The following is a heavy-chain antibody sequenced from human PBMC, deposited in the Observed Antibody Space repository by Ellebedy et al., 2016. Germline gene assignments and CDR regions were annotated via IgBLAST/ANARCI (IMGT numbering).Heavy chain of an antibody. CDR3: AKDRDDEGCFDY. V-gene: IGHV3-23*01. Sequence: GESLKISXAASGFTFSSYAMSWVRQAPGKGLEWVSAISGSGGSTYYADSVKGRFTISRDNSKNTLYLQMNSLRAEDTAVYYCAKDRDDEGCFDYWGQGTLVTVSS. J-gene: IGHJ4*02. D-gene: IGHD2-21*02. CDR2: ISGSGGST. CDR1: GFTFSSYA.